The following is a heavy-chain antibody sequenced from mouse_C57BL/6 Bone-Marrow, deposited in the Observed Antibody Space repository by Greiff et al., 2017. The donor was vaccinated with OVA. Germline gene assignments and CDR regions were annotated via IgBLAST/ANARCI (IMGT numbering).Heavy chain of an antibody. D-gene: IGHD3-3*01. J-gene: IGHJ4*01. V-gene: IGHV5-4*01. CDR2: ISDGGSYT. Sequence: DVMLVESGGGLVKPGGSLKLSCAASGFTFSSYAMSWVRQTPEKRLEWVATISDGGSYTYYPDNVKGRFTISRDNAKNNLYLQMSHLKTEDTAMYSGAREGLGQGMDYWGQGTSVTVSS. CDR1: GFTFSSYA. CDR3: AREGLGQGMDY.